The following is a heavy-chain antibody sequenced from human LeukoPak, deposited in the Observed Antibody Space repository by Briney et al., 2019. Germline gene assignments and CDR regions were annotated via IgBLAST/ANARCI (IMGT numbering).Heavy chain of an antibody. CDR3: ARPLVVVAATSAFDI. J-gene: IGHJ3*02. CDR1: GYSSPRYW. CDR2: IYPGDSDT. V-gene: IGHV5-51*01. D-gene: IGHD2-15*01. Sequence: GQALKIACKGYGYSSPRYWIAWVGQMPGQGLDWMGIIYPGDSDTRYSPSFQGQVTISADKSISTAYLQWSSLKASDTAMYYCARPLVVVAATSAFDIWGQGTMVTVSS.